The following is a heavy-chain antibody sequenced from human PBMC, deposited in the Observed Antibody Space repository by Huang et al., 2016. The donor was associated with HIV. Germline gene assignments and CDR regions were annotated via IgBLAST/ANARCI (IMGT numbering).Heavy chain of an antibody. CDR3: ARVRRHSGNSGLIDF. CDR2: CVPLFGTP. Sequence: QVHLVQSGAEVREPGSSVEVSCTSSAGALTSHSITWVRQAPGHGLERVGTCVPLFGTPNYAQKFLGRLSVRADESTGAVYMKLARLKSEDTAIYFCARVRRHSGNSGLIDFWGQGTLVTVTS. CDR1: AGALTSHS. J-gene: IGHJ4*02. V-gene: IGHV1-69*13. D-gene: IGHD6-19*01.